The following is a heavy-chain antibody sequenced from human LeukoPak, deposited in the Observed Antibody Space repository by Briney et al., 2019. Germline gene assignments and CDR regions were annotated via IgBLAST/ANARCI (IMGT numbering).Heavy chain of an antibody. CDR2: ISGSGGST. J-gene: IGHJ4*02. V-gene: IGHV3-23*01. CDR3: AKDLSVAGTFDY. D-gene: IGHD6-19*01. CDR1: GFTFSSYA. Sequence: GGSLRLSCAASGFTFSSYAMNWVRQAPGKGLEWVSAISGSGGSTYYADSVKGRFTISRDNSKNTLYLQMNSLRAEVTAVYYCAKDLSVAGTFDYWGQGTLVTVFS.